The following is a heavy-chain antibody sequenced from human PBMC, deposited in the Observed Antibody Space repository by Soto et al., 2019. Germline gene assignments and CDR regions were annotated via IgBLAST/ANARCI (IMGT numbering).Heavy chain of an antibody. V-gene: IGHV1-69*06. CDR1: GGTFSSYA. J-gene: IGHJ4*02. CDR2: IIPIFGTA. CDR3: ATVARDYDFWSGVSGADY. D-gene: IGHD3-3*01. Sequence: QVQLVQSGAEVKKPGSSVKVSCKASGGTFSSYAISWVRQAPGQGLEWMGGIIPIFGTANYAQKFQGRVTITADKSTSTAYMELSSLRSEDTAVYYCATVARDYDFWSGVSGADYWGQGTLVTVSS.